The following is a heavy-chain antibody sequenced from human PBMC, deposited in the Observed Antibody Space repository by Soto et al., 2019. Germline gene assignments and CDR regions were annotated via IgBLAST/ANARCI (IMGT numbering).Heavy chain of an antibody. CDR2: VNPILSMS. CDR1: GDTFNFYS. J-gene: IGHJ4*02. Sequence: QVQLVQSGAELKRPGSSVKVSCKASGDTFNFYSINWVRQAPGLGLEWMGRVNPILSMSNYAQRFQGRVTMTADKSTSTAYMELSGLRAEDTVIYYCATSYGSGYRAFDFWGQGALVTVSS. D-gene: IGHD3-10*01. CDR3: ATSYGSGYRAFDF. V-gene: IGHV1-69*04.